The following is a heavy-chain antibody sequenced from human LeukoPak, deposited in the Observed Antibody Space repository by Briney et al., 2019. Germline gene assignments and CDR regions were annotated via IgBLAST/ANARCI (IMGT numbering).Heavy chain of an antibody. CDR3: ARETVSGSYR. J-gene: IGHJ4*02. Sequence: GGSISXXXWSWIRQPPGKXLEFIGYIYSSASTNYTPSLKTRVTISVDTSKNQFSLKLSSVTAADTAVYYCARETVSGSYRWGQGTLVTVSS. D-gene: IGHD1-26*01. V-gene: IGHV4-59*01. CDR1: GGSISXXX. CDR2: IYSSAST.